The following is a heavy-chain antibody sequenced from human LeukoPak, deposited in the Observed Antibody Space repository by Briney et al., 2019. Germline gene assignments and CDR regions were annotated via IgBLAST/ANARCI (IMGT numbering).Heavy chain of an antibody. Sequence: PGGSLRLSCAASGFTFSSFWMMWVRQAPGKGLEWVASIKQDGSEKYYVDSVKGRFTISRDNAKNSLYLQMNSLRAEDTAVYYCARGIVVVPAAIYWFDPWGQGTLVTVSS. V-gene: IGHV3-7*01. D-gene: IGHD2-2*01. J-gene: IGHJ5*02. CDR2: IKQDGSEK. CDR1: GFTFSSFW. CDR3: ARGIVVVPAAIYWFDP.